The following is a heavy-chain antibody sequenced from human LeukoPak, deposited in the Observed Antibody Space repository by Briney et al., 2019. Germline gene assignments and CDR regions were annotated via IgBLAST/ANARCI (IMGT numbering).Heavy chain of an antibody. CDR1: GYTFTSYG. D-gene: IGHD2-15*01. Sequence: ASVKVSCKASGYTFTSYGISWVRQAPGQGLEWMGWISAYNGNTNYAQKLQGRVTMTRDTSISTAYMELSRLRSDDTAVYYCARAVVGYCIGGSCSLFDYWGQGTLVTVSS. CDR2: ISAYNGNT. CDR3: ARAVVGYCIGGSCSLFDY. J-gene: IGHJ4*02. V-gene: IGHV1-18*01.